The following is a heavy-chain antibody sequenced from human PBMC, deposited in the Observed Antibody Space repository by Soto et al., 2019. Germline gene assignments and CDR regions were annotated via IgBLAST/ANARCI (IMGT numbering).Heavy chain of an antibody. CDR2: VNTGNGNT. CDR3: AVGPASGEFDY. D-gene: IGHD3-3*01. CDR1: GYTFTTYG. J-gene: IGHJ4*02. Sequence: ASVTVSCKASGYTFTTYGMQWVRQAPGQRLEWMGWVNTGNGNTAYSQKFQGRVTITRDTSASTGYMEVSSLSSEDMAVYYCAVGPASGEFDYWGQGTLVTVSS. V-gene: IGHV1-3*04.